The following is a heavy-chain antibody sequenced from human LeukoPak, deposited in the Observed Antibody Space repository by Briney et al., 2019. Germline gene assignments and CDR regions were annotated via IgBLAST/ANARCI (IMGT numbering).Heavy chain of an antibody. CDR1: GFTVSSYG. D-gene: IGHD2-15*01. Sequence: GGSLRLSCAASGFTVSSYGMSWVRQAPGKGLEWVSAISGSGGSTYYADSVKGRFTISRDKSKNTLYLQMNSLRAEDTAVYYCAKDHYGSLYYFDYWGQGTLVTVSS. J-gene: IGHJ4*02. CDR3: AKDHYGSLYYFDY. V-gene: IGHV3-23*01. CDR2: ISGSGGST.